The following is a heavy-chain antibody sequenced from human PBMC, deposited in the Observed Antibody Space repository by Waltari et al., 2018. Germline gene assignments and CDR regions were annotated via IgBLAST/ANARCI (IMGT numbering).Heavy chain of an antibody. D-gene: IGHD3-16*02. Sequence: QVQLQQWGAGLLKPSETLSLTCAVYGGSFSGYYWSWIRQPPGKGLEWIGEINHSGSTNDNPSLKSRVTISVDTSKNQFSLKLSSVTAADTAVYYCARGFSPFGGVIVSAYYFDYWGQGTLVTVSS. CDR1: GGSFSGYY. V-gene: IGHV4-34*01. CDR3: ARGFSPFGGVIVSAYYFDY. J-gene: IGHJ4*02. CDR2: INHSGST.